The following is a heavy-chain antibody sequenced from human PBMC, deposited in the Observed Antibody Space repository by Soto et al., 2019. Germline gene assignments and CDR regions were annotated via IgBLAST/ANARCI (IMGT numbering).Heavy chain of an antibody. CDR2: MTPNSGEA. CDR3: TLETGYDRESWFDL. V-gene: IGHV1-8*02. CDR1: GFTITSSN. J-gene: IGHJ5*02. D-gene: IGHD3-22*01. Sequence: ASVKVSCKASGFTITSSNINWVRQATGQGLEWMGWMTPNSGEAGFARAFQGRITMTWNASISTAYMELSSLGSDDTAIYFCTLETGYDRESWFDLWGQGTLVTVSS.